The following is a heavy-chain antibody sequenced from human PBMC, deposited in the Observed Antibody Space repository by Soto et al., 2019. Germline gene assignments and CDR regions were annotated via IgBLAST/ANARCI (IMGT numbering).Heavy chain of an antibody. CDR2: IYHSGST. D-gene: IGHD2-2*01. CDR3: ASVPGDIVVVPAAYYYYYYGMDV. J-gene: IGHJ6*02. V-gene: IGHV4-4*02. Sequence: SETLSLTCAVSGGSISSSNWWSWVRQPPGKGLEWIGEIYHSGSTNYNPSLKSRVTISVDKSKNQFSLKLSSVTAADTAVYYCASVPGDIVVVPAAYYYYYYGMDVWGQGTTVTVSS. CDR1: GGSISSSNW.